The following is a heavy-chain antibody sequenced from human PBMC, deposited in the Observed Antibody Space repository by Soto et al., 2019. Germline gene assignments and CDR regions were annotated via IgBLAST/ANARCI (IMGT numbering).Heavy chain of an antibody. CDR1: GYSFTSYW. CDR2: IYPDDSDT. V-gene: IGHV5-51*01. CDR3: ARHVDMWIDHRHYYYMDV. J-gene: IGHJ6*03. D-gene: IGHD5-12*01. Sequence: GKSLKISCKGSGYSFTSYWIGWVRQMPGKGLEWMGIIYPDDSDTRYSPSFRGQVTISADKSISTAYLQWSSLRASDTAIYYCARHVDMWIDHRHYYYMDVWGKGITVTVS.